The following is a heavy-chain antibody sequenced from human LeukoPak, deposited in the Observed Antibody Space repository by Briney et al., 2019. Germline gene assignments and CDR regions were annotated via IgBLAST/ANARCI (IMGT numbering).Heavy chain of an antibody. V-gene: IGHV3-21*01. CDR2: ISSSSSYI. D-gene: IGHD2-21*01. CDR1: GFTFSSYG. J-gene: IGHJ3*02. Sequence: GGSLRLSCAASGFTFSSYGMNWFRQAPGKGLEWVSSISSSSSYIYYADSVKGRFTISRDNAKNSLYLQMNSLRAEDTAVYYCARADCAAFDIWGQRTMVTVSS. CDR3: ARADCAAFDI.